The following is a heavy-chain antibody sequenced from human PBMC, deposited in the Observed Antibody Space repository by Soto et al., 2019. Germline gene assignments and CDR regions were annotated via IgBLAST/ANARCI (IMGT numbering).Heavy chain of an antibody. CDR1: GFTFTNYA. V-gene: IGHV3-23*01. D-gene: IGHD6-19*01. J-gene: IGHJ4*02. CDR2: FSDAGERT. Sequence: EVQLLESGGGLAQPGGSLSLSCAATGFTFTNYAMTWVRRTAGKGLEWVSAFSDAGERTYYAESVRGRFTVSRDNSKNTLYLQMNSVRAEDTGVYYCAKDYSSVWSRGIDFWGQGTLVTVSS. CDR3: AKDYSSVWSRGIDF.